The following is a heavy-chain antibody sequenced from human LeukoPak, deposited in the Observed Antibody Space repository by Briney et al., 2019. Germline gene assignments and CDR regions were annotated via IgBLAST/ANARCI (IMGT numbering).Heavy chain of an antibody. CDR1: GGSISSYY. CDR3: ARHIGWYSSIGFDY. V-gene: IGHV4-59*08. CDR2: IYYSGST. J-gene: IGHJ4*02. D-gene: IGHD6-13*01. Sequence: SETLSLTCTVSGGSISSYYWSWIRQPPGKGLEWIGYIYYSGSTNYNPSLKSRVTISVDTSKIQFSLKLSSVTAADTAVYYCARHIGWYSSIGFDYWGQGTLVTVSS.